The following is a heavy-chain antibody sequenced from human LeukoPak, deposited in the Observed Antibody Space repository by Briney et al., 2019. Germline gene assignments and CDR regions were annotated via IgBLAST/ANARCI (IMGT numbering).Heavy chain of an antibody. CDR2: IWYDGSNK. CDR1: GFTFSSYG. CDR3: ARNMITFGGEMSLWGNYFDS. D-gene: IGHD3-16*01. J-gene: IGHJ4*02. Sequence: GRSLRLSCATSGFTFSSYGMHWVRQAPGKGLEWAALIWYDGSNKYYADSVKGRFTISRDNSKNTLYLQMNRMRAEDTAVYYCARNMITFGGEMSLWGNYFDSWGQGTLVTVSS. V-gene: IGHV3-33*01.